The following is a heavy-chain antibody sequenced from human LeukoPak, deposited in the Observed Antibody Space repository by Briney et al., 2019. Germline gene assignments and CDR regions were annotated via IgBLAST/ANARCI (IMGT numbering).Heavy chain of an antibody. CDR1: GGSISSYY. D-gene: IGHD3-3*02. CDR3: ATFLEPGYFDS. Sequence: PSETLSLTCTVSGGSISSYYWSWIRQPPGKGLEWIGYIYYSGSTNYNPSLKSRVTISVDTSKNQFSLKLSSVTAADTAVYFCATFLEPGYFDSWGQGTLVTVSS. V-gene: IGHV4-59*01. J-gene: IGHJ4*02. CDR2: IYYSGST.